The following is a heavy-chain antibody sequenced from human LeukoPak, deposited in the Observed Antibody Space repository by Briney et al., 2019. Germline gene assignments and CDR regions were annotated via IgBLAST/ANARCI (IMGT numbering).Heavy chain of an antibody. CDR3: TKDGDFSNGYMDV. CDR1: GFTFDDYA. Sequence: GGSLRLSCAASGFTFDDYAMHWVRQAPGKGLEWVSGISWNSGSIGYADSVKGRFTISRDNAKNSLYLQMNSLRAEDMALYYCTKDGDFSNGYMDVWGKGTTVTVSS. V-gene: IGHV3-9*03. J-gene: IGHJ6*03. D-gene: IGHD3-10*01. CDR2: ISWNSGSI.